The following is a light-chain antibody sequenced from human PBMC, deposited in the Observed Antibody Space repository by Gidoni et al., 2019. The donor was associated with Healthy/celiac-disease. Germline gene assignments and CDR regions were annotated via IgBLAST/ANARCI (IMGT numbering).Light chain of an antibody. J-gene: IGKJ4*01. CDR3: QQYNNWSRT. CDR1: QSGSSS. Sequence: EIVMTQSPATLSASPGERATLTCRASQSGSSSFAWYQQKPGQAPRLLIYGASTRGTGIPTRFSGSGSGTEFTLTISSLQSEDVAVYYCQQYNNWSRTFGGGTKVEIK. CDR2: GAS. V-gene: IGKV3-15*01.